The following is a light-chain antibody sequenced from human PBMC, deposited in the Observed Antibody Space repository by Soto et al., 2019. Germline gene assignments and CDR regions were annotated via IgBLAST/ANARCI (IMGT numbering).Light chain of an antibody. CDR3: AAWDDSLSGL. Sequence: QSVLTQPPSASGTPGQRVTISCSGSSSNIGSNYVYWYQQLPGTATKLLIYRNNQRPSGVPYRFSGSKSGTSATLAISGLRSEDEADYYCAAWDDSLSGLFGGVTKLTVL. J-gene: IGLJ2*01. V-gene: IGLV1-47*01. CDR1: SSNIGSNY. CDR2: RNN.